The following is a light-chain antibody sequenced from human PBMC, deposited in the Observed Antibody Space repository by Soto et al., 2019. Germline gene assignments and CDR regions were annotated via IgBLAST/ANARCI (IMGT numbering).Light chain of an antibody. CDR1: QSVLYSSNNKNY. Sequence: DIVMTQSPDPLAVSLGERATINCKSSQSVLYSSNNKNYLAWYQQKAGQPPKLLIYWASTRESGVPDRFSGSGSGTDFTLTISSLQAEDVAVYYCQQHYNTPWTFGQGTKVEI. V-gene: IGKV4-1*01. CDR2: WAS. CDR3: QQHYNTPWT. J-gene: IGKJ1*01.